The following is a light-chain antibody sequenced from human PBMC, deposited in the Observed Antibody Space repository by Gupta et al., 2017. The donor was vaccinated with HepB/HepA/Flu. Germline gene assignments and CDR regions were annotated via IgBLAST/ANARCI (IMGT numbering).Light chain of an antibody. CDR3: QQRSNWPRS. CDR2: DAS. V-gene: IGKV3-11*01. J-gene: IGKJ2*04. CDR1: QSVSSY. Sequence: DIVLTQSPATLSLSPGERATLSCRASQSVSSYLAWFQQKPGQAPRLLIYDASNRATGIPARFSGSGSGTDFTLTISSLEPEDFALYYCQQRSNWPRSFGQGTKLEI.